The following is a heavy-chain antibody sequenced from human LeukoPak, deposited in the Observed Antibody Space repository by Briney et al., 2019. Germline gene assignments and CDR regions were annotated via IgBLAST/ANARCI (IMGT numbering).Heavy chain of an antibody. V-gene: IGHV3-48*01. J-gene: IGHJ3*02. CDR2: ITTSSSSI. D-gene: IGHD3-22*01. CDR1: GFPFSSYG. Sequence: GGSLRLSCAAFGFPFSSYGMNWVRQAPGKGLEWVSYITTSSSSIYYAGSVKGRFTISRDNDKNSLSLQMNSLRAEDTAVYYCARDSGYPRAHGFDIWGQGTMVAVSS. CDR3: ARDSGYPRAHGFDI.